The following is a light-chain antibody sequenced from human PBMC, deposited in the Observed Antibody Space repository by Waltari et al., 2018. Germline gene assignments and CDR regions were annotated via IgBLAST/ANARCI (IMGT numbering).Light chain of an antibody. CDR1: QSMSSY. V-gene: IGKV1-39*01. CDR2: AAS. J-gene: IGKJ2*01. CDR3: QQSYGAPYT. Sequence: DIQMTQSPSSLSASVGDRVTITCRASQSMSSYLNWYHQKPGKAPEVLIFAASSLETGVPSRFSGGGSGTDFTLTISNLQPDDFGTYYCQQSYGAPYTFVQGTTLEI.